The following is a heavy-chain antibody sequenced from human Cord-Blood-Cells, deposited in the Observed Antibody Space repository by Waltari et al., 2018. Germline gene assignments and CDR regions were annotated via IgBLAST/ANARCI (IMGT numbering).Heavy chain of an antibody. Sequence: QVQLQQWGAGLLKPSETLSLTCAVHGGSFSGYYWSWIRQPPGKGLEWIGEINHSGSTNYNPSLKSRVTISVDTSKNQFSLKLSSVTAADTAVYYCARLGIAARRGNFDYWGQGTLVTVSS. CDR1: GGSFSGYY. V-gene: IGHV4-34*01. CDR2: INHSGST. D-gene: IGHD6-6*01. CDR3: ARLGIAARRGNFDY. J-gene: IGHJ4*02.